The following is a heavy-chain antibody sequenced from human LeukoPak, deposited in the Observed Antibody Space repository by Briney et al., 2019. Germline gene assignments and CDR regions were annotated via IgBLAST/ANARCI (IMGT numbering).Heavy chain of an antibody. CDR1: GGSVTDYY. CDR3: ARQGYADFSPRPFDY. D-gene: IGHD4-17*01. V-gene: IGHV4-59*08. CDR2: VYYSGKT. J-gene: IGHJ4*02. Sequence: SETLSLTCTVSGGSVTDYYWSWIRQSPGKGLEWIGSVYYSGKTNYNPSLKNRVTISVDTSKNQFSLKLRSVTAADTAVFYCARQGYADFSPRPFDYWGQGTLVTVSS.